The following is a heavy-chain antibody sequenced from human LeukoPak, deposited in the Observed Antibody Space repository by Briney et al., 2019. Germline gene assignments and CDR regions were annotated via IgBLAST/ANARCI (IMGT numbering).Heavy chain of an antibody. CDR2: IYYSGST. J-gene: IGHJ4*02. D-gene: IGHD1-26*01. CDR3: ARAAYSGSYHSDY. Sequence: PSETLSLTCTVSGGSVNSGSYYWNWIRQPPGKGLEWIGYIYYSGSTNYNPSLKSRVTISVDTSKNQFSLKLSSVTAADTAVYYCARAAYSGSYHSDYWGQGTLVTVST. V-gene: IGHV4-61*01. CDR1: GGSVNSGSYY.